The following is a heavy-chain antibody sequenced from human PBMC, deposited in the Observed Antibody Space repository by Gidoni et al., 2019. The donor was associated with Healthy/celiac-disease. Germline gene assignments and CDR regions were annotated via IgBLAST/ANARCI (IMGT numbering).Heavy chain of an antibody. J-gene: IGHJ3*02. CDR1: GYSFTSYG. Sequence: EVQLVQSGAEVKKPGESLKISCKGSGYSFTSYGIGWVRQMPGKGLAWMGIIFPGDSDTRYSPSFQGQVTISADKSISTAYLQWSSLKASDTAMYYCARPTGRSYYDSSGYYGGPTNKIDAFDIWGQGTMVTVSS. D-gene: IGHD3-22*01. CDR3: ARPTGRSYYDSSGYYGGPTNKIDAFDI. V-gene: IGHV5-51*03. CDR2: IFPGDSDT.